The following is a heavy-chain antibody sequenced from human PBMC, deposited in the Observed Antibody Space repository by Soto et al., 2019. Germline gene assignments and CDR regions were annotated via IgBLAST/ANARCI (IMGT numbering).Heavy chain of an antibody. Sequence: IMCVTCAVFGGSISSGGDCWSWIRQPPGKGLEWIGYIYHSGSPYYNPSLKSRVTISVDSSKNQFSLKLSSVTAADTAVYYCARAGGSGISAFDIWGQGTMVTVSS. CDR3: ARAGGSGISAFDI. J-gene: IGHJ3*02. V-gene: IGHV4-30-2*01. D-gene: IGHD2-15*01. CDR1: GGSISSGGDC. CDR2: IYHSGSP.